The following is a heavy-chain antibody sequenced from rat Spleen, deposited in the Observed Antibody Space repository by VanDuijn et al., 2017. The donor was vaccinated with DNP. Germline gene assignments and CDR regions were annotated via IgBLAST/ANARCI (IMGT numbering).Heavy chain of an antibody. Sequence: EVQLVESGGGLVQPGRSLKLSCAASGFTFSDYNMAWVRQAPKKGLEWVATISASAGSTSYRDSVKGRFTISRDNAKSILYLQMDSLRSEDTATYYCTTDFERGYWGQGVMVTVSS. V-gene: IGHV5-20*01. CDR2: ISASAGST. CDR1: GFTFSDYN. J-gene: IGHJ2*01. CDR3: TTDFERGY. D-gene: IGHD1-11*01.